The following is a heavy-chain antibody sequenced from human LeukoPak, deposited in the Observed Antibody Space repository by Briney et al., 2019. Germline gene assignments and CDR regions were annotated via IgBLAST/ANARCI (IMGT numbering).Heavy chain of an antibody. J-gene: IGHJ5*02. V-gene: IGHV1-2*02. CDR3: ARDWGRYSNWFDP. CDR1: GYTFTGYY. D-gene: IGHD6-19*01. Sequence: ASVKVSCKASGYTFTGYYMHWVRQAPGQGLEWMGWINPNSGGTNNAQKFQGRVTMTRDTSISTAYMELSRLRSDDTAVYYCARDWGRYSNWFDPWGQGTLVTVSS. CDR2: INPNSGGT.